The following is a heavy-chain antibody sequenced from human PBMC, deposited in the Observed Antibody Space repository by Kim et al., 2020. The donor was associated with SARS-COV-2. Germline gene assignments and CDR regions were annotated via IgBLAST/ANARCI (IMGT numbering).Heavy chain of an antibody. Sequence: GGSLRLSCAASGFTFSSYGMHWVRQAPGKGLEWVAVIWYDGSNKYYADSVKGRFTISRDNSKNTLYLQMNSLRAEDTAVYYCARVSSGYSGDYWGQGTLVTVSS. CDR2: IWYDGSNK. CDR3: ARVSSGYSGDY. V-gene: IGHV3-33*01. J-gene: IGHJ4*02. D-gene: IGHD3-22*01. CDR1: GFTFSSYG.